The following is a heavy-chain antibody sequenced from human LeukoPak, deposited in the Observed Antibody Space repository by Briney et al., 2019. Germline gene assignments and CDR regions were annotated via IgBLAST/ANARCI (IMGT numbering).Heavy chain of an antibody. Sequence: QPGRSLRLSCAASGFTFGSYGMHWVRQAPGKGLEWVAVISYDGSNKYYADSVKGRFTISRDNSKNTLYLQMNSLRAEDTVVYYCAKDRPISEWGQGTLVTVSS. CDR1: GFTFGSYG. CDR2: ISYDGSNK. D-gene: IGHD2-21*01. J-gene: IGHJ4*02. V-gene: IGHV3-30*18. CDR3: AKDRPISE.